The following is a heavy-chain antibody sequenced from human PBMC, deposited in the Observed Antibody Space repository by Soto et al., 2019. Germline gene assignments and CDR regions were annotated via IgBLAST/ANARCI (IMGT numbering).Heavy chain of an antibody. V-gene: IGHV3-21*01. J-gene: IGHJ6*02. Sequence: GGSLRLSCAASGFTFSSYSMNWVRQAPGKGLEWVSSIGSSSSYIYYADSVKGRFTNSRDNAKNSLSLQMNSLRAEDTAVYYCAREGGYCSSTSCYFYYYYGMDVWGQGTTVTVSS. CDR2: IGSSSSYI. D-gene: IGHD2-2*01. CDR3: AREGGYCSSTSCYFYYYYGMDV. CDR1: GFTFSSYS.